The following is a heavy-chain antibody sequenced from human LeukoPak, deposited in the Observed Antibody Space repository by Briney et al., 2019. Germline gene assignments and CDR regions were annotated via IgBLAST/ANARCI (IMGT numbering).Heavy chain of an antibody. CDR2: IRWNSAYI. V-gene: IGHV3-9*01. D-gene: IGHD5-12*01. Sequence: PGGSLRLSCAASGFTFHHYAIHWVRQVPGKGLEWVSVIRWNSAYIFYADSVKGRFTISRDNAKNSVYLQMNSLRGEDTALYYCAKDKAPLYSGYDWDLDFWGQGTMVTVSS. CDR3: AKDKAPLYSGYDWDLDF. J-gene: IGHJ4*02. CDR1: GFTFHHYA.